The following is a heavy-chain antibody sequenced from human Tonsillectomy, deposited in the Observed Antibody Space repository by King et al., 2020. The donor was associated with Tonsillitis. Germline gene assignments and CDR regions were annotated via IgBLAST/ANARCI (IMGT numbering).Heavy chain of an antibody. V-gene: IGHV3-30*18. Sequence: QVQLVESGGGVVQPGMSLGLSCAASGFTFSNYGMHWVRQAPGKGLEWLAVISFDGSNEYYADSVKGRFTISRDNSKNTLYLQMNSLRPEDTAVYHCAKEGFCSGGSCYGNYFDSWGQGTLVTVSS. CDR1: GFTFSNYG. CDR2: ISFDGSNE. CDR3: AKEGFCSGGSCYGNYFDS. D-gene: IGHD2-15*01. J-gene: IGHJ4*02.